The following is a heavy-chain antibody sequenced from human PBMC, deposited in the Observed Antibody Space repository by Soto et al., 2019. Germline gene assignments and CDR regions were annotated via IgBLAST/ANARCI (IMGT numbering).Heavy chain of an antibody. J-gene: IGHJ4*02. V-gene: IGHV4-39*01. CDR1: GGSISSSSYY. Sequence: SETLSLTCTVSGGSISSSSYYWGWIRQPPGKGLEWIGSIYYSGSTYYNPSLKSRVTISVDTSKNQFSLKLSSVTAADTAVYYCASRVVPAAMLYFDYWGQGTLVTVSS. CDR3: ASRVVPAAMLYFDY. CDR2: IYYSGST. D-gene: IGHD2-2*01.